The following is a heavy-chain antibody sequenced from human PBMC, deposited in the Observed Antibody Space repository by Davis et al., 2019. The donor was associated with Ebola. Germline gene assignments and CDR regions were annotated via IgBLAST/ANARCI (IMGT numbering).Heavy chain of an antibody. Sequence: ASVKVSCKASGYTFTSYGISWVRQAPGQGLEWMGWISAYNGNTNYAQKLQGRVTMTTDTSTSTAYMELRSLRSDDTAVYYCGRDGYYYDSSGYGTEYFQHWGQGTLVTVSS. CDR3: GRDGYYYDSSGYGTEYFQH. CDR1: GYTFTSYG. J-gene: IGHJ1*01. D-gene: IGHD3-22*01. CDR2: ISAYNGNT. V-gene: IGHV1-18*01.